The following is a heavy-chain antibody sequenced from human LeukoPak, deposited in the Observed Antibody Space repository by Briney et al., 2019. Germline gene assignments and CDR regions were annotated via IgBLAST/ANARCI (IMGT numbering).Heavy chain of an antibody. D-gene: IGHD3-22*01. V-gene: IGHV3-21*01. CDR2: ISSSSSYI. Sequence: GGSLRLSCAASGFTFSSYSMNWVRQAPGKGLEWVSSISSSSSYIYYADSVKGRFTISRDNAKNSLYLQMNSLRAEDTAVYYCARGAMYYYDSSGYYYIFDYWGQGTLVTVSS. J-gene: IGHJ4*02. CDR1: GFTFSSYS. CDR3: ARGAMYYYDSSGYYYIFDY.